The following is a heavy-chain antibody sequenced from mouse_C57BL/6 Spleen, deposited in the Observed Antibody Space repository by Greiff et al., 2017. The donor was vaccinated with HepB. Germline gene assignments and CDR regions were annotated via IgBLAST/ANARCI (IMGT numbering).Heavy chain of an antibody. V-gene: IGHV5-17*01. CDR2: ISSGSSTI. CDR3: ARGSWDYFDY. CDR1: GFTFSDYG. J-gene: IGHJ2*01. Sequence: EVKLVESGGGLVKPGGSLKLSCAASGFTFSDYGMHWVRQAPEKGLEWVAYISSGSSTIYYADTVKGRFTISRDNAKNTLFLQMTSLRSEDTAMYYCARGSWDYFDYWGQGTTLTVSS. D-gene: IGHD4-1*01.